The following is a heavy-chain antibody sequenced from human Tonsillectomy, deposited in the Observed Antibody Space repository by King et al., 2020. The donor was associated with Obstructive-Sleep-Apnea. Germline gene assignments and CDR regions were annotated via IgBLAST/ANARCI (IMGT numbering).Heavy chain of an antibody. Sequence: VQLVESGGGVVQPGRSLRLSCTASGFTFSSYGMHWVRQAPGKGLEWVAVIWYDESNQHYADSVKGRFTISRDNSKNTLYLQMNSLRVEDTAVYYCATALPGGPFDQWGQGTLVTVSS. D-gene: IGHD2-15*01. CDR1: GFTFSSYG. V-gene: IGHV3-33*01. CDR3: ATALPGGPFDQ. CDR2: IWYDESNQ. J-gene: IGHJ4*02.